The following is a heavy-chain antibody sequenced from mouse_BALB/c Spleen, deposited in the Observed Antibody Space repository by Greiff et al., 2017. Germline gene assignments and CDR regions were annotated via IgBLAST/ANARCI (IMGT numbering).Heavy chain of an antibody. CDR3: ARHVGGNFAY. Sequence: EVKLVESGGGLVQPGGSLKLSCAASGFTFSSYTMSWVRQTPEKRLEWVAYISNGGGSTYYPDTVKGRFTISRDNAKNTLYLQMSSLKSEDTAMYYCARHVGGNFAYWGQGTLVTVSA. CDR1: GFTFSSYT. CDR2: ISNGGGST. V-gene: IGHV5-12-2*01. D-gene: IGHD1-1*02. J-gene: IGHJ3*01.